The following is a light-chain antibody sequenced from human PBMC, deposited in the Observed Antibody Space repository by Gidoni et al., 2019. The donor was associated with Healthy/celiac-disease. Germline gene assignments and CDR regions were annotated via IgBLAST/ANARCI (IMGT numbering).Light chain of an antibody. CDR3: QQYYNLPIT. J-gene: IGKJ5*01. CDR2: HSS. CDR1: QDISNY. Sequence: DIQMTQAPSSLSASVGDRVTITCQASQDISNYLNWYQQKPGKAPKLLIYHSSNLETGVPSRFSGSGSGTDFTFTISSLQPEDIATYSCQQYYNLPITFGQGTRLEIK. V-gene: IGKV1-33*01.